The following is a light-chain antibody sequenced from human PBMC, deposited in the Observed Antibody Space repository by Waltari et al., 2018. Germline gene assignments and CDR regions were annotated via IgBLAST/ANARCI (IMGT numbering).Light chain of an antibody. CDR2: EGS. V-gene: IGLV2-23*01. Sequence: QSALTQPASVSGSPGPSITISCTGTSSDVGSYNLVSWYQQHPGKAPKLMIYEGSKRPSGVSNRFSGSKSGNTASLTISGLQAEDEADYYCCSYADSSTWVFGGGTKLTVL. CDR3: CSYADSSTWV. J-gene: IGLJ3*02. CDR1: SSDVGSYNL.